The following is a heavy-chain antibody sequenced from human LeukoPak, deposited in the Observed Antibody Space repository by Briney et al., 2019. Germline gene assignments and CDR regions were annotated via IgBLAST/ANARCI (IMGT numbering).Heavy chain of an antibody. CDR2: ISAYNGNT. D-gene: IGHD6-19*01. J-gene: IGHJ4*02. V-gene: IGHV1-18*01. Sequence: ASVKVSCKASGFTFTSYGISWVRQAPGQGLEWMGWISAYNGNTNYAQKLQGRVTMTTDTSTSTAYMELSRLRSDDTAVYYCARSTPTGIAVAGTPPSDYWGQGTLVTVSS. CDR3: ARSTPTGIAVAGTPPSDY. CDR1: GFTFTSYG.